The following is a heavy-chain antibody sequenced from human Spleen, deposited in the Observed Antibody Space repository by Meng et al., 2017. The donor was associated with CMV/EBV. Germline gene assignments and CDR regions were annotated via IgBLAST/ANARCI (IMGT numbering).Heavy chain of an antibody. CDR2: IKTKTDGGTT. D-gene: IGHD4-17*01. V-gene: IGHV3-15*01. CDR3: ASTYGDYVTGNFDY. Sequence: GESLKISCAASGFTFTNAYMTWVRQAPGKGLEWVGRIKTKTDGGTTDYAEPVKGRFTISRDDSKNTLYLQMNSLRAEDTAVYYCASTYGDYVTGNFDYWGQGTLVTVSS. J-gene: IGHJ4*02. CDR1: GFTFTNAY.